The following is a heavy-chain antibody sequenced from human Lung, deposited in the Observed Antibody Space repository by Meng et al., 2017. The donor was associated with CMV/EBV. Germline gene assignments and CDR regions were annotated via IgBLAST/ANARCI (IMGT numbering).Heavy chain of an antibody. V-gene: IGHV3-30*02. D-gene: IGHD3-16*01. Sequence: GESLKISCTASGFTFDYYGMHWVRQPPGKGLEWVAFIRHDGSNKFYRDSVRGRFTISRDNSKNTLYLQMSSLRPEETAIYYCAKDEVLFGGANAFFDHWGQGALVTVSS. CDR1: GFTFDYYG. J-gene: IGHJ4*02. CDR3: AKDEVLFGGANAFFDH. CDR2: IRHDGSNK.